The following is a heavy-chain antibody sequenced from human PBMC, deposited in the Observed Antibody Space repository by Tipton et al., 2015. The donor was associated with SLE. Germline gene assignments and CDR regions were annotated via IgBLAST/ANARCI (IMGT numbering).Heavy chain of an antibody. J-gene: IGHJ6*04. CDR2: IRGSGDST. Sequence: SLRLSCAASGFTFSSYVMSWVRQAPGKGLEWVSSIRGSGDSTYYADSLKGRFTISRDNSKNTLYLQMNRLGAEDTAVYYCAKDRWGYYGLDVWGKGTTVTISS. CDR1: GFTFSSYV. CDR3: AKDRWGYYGLDV. D-gene: IGHD3-16*01. V-gene: IGHV3-23*01.